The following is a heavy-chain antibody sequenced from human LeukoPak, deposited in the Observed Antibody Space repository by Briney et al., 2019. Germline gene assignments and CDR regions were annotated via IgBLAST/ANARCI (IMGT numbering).Heavy chain of an antibody. V-gene: IGHV4-59*08. D-gene: IGHD2-21*02. J-gene: IGHJ3*02. Sequence: SKTLSLTCTVSGGSIRNYYWSWIRQPPGKGLEWIGYIYYSGSANYKPSLKDRVTISVDTSKNQFSLNLRSVTAADTAVYYCARGTVTASMKAFDIWGQGTMVTVSS. CDR3: ARGTVTASMKAFDI. CDR1: GGSIRNYY. CDR2: IYYSGSA.